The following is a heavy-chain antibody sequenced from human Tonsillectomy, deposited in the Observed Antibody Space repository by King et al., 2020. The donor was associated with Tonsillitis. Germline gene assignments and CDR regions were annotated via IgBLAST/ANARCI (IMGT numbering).Heavy chain of an antibody. D-gene: IGHD6-6*01. CDR1: GFTFSSYS. CDR2: ISSSSSYI. CDR3: AREFRASYSSSGDDAFDI. J-gene: IGHJ3*02. Sequence: VQLVESGGGLVKPGGSLRLSCAASGFTFSSYSMNWVRQAPGKGLEWVSSISSSSSYIYYADSVKGRFTISRDNAKNSLYLQMNSLRAEDTAVYYCAREFRASYSSSGDDAFDIWGQGTMVTVSS. V-gene: IGHV3-21*01.